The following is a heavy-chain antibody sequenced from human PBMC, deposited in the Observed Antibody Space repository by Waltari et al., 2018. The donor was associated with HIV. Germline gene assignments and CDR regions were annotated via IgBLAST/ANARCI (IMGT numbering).Heavy chain of an antibody. Sequence: QVQLVESGGGVVQPGGSLRVYCEASGFSFNRYSMHWVRRAPGKGLEWVAVMSHDGRKEYYADSVKGRFTISRENSKNTLYLEMNSLRVEDTAVYFCARSWYYDSSPYGMDIWGQGTTVTVSS. J-gene: IGHJ6*02. D-gene: IGHD3-22*01. CDR1: GFSFNRYS. CDR3: ARSWYYDSSPYGMDI. CDR2: MSHDGRKE. V-gene: IGHV3-30*01.